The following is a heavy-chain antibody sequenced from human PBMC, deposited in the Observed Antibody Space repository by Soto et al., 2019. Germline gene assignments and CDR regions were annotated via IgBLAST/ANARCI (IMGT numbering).Heavy chain of an antibody. J-gene: IGHJ4*02. CDR3: AKGPYGPGSFDY. CDR1: GFTFSSYA. CDR2: ISGSGGST. D-gene: IGHD3-10*01. Sequence: GGSLRLSCAASGFTFSSYAMSWVRQAPGKGLEWVSAISGSGGSTYNAESVKGRFTISRDNSKNTLYLQMNSLRAEDTAVYYCAKGPYGPGSFDYWGQGTLVTVSA. V-gene: IGHV3-23*01.